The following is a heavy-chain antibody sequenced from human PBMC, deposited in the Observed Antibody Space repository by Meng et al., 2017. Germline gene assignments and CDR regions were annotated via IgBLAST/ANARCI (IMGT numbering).Heavy chain of an antibody. CDR2: ISSSGSTI. V-gene: IGHV3-48*03. CDR3: ARFLLGRRRVVDYFDY. J-gene: IGHJ4*02. CDR1: GFTFSSYE. Sequence: GESLKISCAASGFTFSSYEMNWVRQAPGKGLEWVSYISSSGSTIYYADSVKSRFTISRDNAKNSLYLQMNSLRAEDTAVYYCARFLLGRRRVVDYFDYWGQGTLVTVSS. D-gene: IGHD2-15*01.